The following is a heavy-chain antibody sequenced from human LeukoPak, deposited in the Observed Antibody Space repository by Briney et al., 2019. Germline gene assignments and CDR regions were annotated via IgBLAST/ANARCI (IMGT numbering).Heavy chain of an antibody. D-gene: IGHD3-10*01. J-gene: IGHJ4*02. V-gene: IGHV3-23*01. CDR3: AKVTYGSGTYGAFDS. CDR2: ISGSGDYT. CDR1: GFTFSSHG. Sequence: GGSLRLSCAASGFTFSSHGMSWVRRAPGKGLEWVSTISGSGDYTHYADSVKGRFTISRDNSKNTLYLQMNSLRAEDTAVYYCAKVTYGSGTYGAFDSWGQGTLVTVSS.